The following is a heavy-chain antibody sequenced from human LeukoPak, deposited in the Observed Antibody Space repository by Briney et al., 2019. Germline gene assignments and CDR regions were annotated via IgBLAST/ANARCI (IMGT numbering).Heavy chain of an antibody. CDR2: INHSGST. Sequence: SETLSLTCAVYGGSFSGYYWSWIRQTPGKGLEWIREINHSGSTNYNPSLKSRVTISVDTSKNQFSLKLSSVTAADTAVYYCARGLGQAGGEAGFYFDYWGQGALVTVSS. CDR3: ARGLGQAGGEAGFYFDY. D-gene: IGHD2-21*01. CDR1: GGSFSGYY. V-gene: IGHV4-34*01. J-gene: IGHJ4*02.